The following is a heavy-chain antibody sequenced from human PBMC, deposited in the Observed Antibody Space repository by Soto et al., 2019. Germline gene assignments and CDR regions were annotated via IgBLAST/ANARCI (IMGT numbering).Heavy chain of an antibody. CDR3: AGRGDYGSGSYYFQH. D-gene: IGHD3-10*01. CDR2: IYPGDSDT. CDR1: GYSFTSYW. V-gene: IGHV5-51*01. J-gene: IGHJ1*01. Sequence: GESLKISCKGSGYSFTSYWIGWERQMPGKGLDWIGLIYPGDSDTRYSPSFQGQVTISDDKAISTAYLHWRSLTASDTGMYYCAGRGDYGSGSYYFQHWGQGTLVTVSS.